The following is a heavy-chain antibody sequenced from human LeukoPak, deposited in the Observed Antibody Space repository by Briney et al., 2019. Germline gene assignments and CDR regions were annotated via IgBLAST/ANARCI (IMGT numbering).Heavy chain of an antibody. CDR3: AKVLEKWSKDAFDI. D-gene: IGHD2-8*01. J-gene: IGHJ3*02. V-gene: IGHV3-9*01. CDR2: ISWNSGSI. Sequence: HAGGSLRLSCAASGFTFDDYAMHWVRQAPGKGLEWVSGISWNSGSIGYADSVKGRFTISRDNAKNSLYLQMNSLRAEDTALYYCAKVLEKWSKDAFDIWGQGTMVTVSS. CDR1: GFTFDDYA.